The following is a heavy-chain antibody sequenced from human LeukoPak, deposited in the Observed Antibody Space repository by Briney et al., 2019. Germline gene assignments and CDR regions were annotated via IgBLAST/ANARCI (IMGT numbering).Heavy chain of an antibody. CDR2: ISGSGGST. D-gene: IGHD3-3*01. Sequence: GGSLRLSCAASGFTFSSYAMSWVRQAPGKGLEWVSAISGSGGSTYYADSVKGRFTISRDNSKNTLYLQMNSLRAEDTAVYYCATDSEYPLLEWFYYYYYYMDVWGKGTTVTVSS. CDR1: GFTFSSYA. J-gene: IGHJ6*03. V-gene: IGHV3-23*01. CDR3: ATDSEYPLLEWFYYYYYYMDV.